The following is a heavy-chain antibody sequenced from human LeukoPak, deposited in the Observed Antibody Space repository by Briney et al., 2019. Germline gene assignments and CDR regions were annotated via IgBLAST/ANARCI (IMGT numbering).Heavy chain of an antibody. CDR1: GFTFSGYS. J-gene: IGHJ4*02. CDR2: ISSSSSYI. D-gene: IGHD2-2*01. V-gene: IGHV3-21*01. CDR3: ARGPGGYCSSTSCYVGY. Sequence: PGGSLRLSCAASGFTFSGYSMNWVRQAPGKGLEWVSSISSSSSYIYYADSVKGRFTISRDNAKNSLYLQMNSLRAEDTAVYYCARGPGGYCSSTSCYVGYWGQGALVTVSS.